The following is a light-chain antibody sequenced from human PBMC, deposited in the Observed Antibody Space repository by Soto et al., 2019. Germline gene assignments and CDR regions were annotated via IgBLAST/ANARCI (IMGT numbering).Light chain of an antibody. CDR2: DVN. CDR1: SSDVGGYNY. V-gene: IGLV2-11*01. CDR3: CSYAGSWV. Sequence: QSALTQPRSVSGSLGQSVTISCTGTSSDVGGYNYVSWYQQHPGKAPKLMIYDVNKRPSGVPDRFSGSKSGNTASLTISGLQAADEAYYYCCSYAGSWVFGGGTKLTVL. J-gene: IGLJ3*02.